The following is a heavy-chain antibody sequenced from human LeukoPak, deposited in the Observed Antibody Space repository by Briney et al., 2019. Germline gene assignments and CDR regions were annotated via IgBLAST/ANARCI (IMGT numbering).Heavy chain of an antibody. CDR3: ATNYYDRSGYRWYFDY. CDR2: ICGRGGST. J-gene: IGHJ4*02. CDR1: GFTFNADA. D-gene: IGHD3-22*01. Sequence: GGSLRLSCAASGFTFNADAMSWVRQAPGKGLQWVSAICGRGGSTYYADSGKGRFIISRDDSKNTLYLQMNSLRAEDTAVYFCATNYYDRSGYRWYFDYWGKGTLVTVSS. V-gene: IGHV3-23*01.